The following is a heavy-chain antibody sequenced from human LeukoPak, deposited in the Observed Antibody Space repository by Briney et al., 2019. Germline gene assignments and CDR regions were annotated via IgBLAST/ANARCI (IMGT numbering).Heavy chain of an antibody. CDR1: GGSVSSSSYY. V-gene: IGHV4-61*01. CDR3: ARVQHAFDI. CDR2: IYYSGST. J-gene: IGHJ3*02. Sequence: PSETLSLTCTVSGGSVSSSSYYWSWIRQPPGKGLEWIGYIYYSGSTNYNPSLKSRVTISVDTSKNQFSLKLSSVTAADTAVYYCARVQHAFDIWGQGTMVTVSS.